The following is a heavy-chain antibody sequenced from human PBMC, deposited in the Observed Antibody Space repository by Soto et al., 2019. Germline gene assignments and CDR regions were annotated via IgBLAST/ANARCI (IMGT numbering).Heavy chain of an antibody. V-gene: IGHV3-30*18. Sequence: QVQLVESGGGVVQPGRSLRLSCAASGFTFSSYGMHWVRQAPGKGLEWVAVISYDGSNKYYADSVKGRFTISRDNSKNTLYLQMNSLRAEDTAVYYCAKSLSYIVYNFDYWGQGTLVTVSS. D-gene: IGHD3-16*02. CDR2: ISYDGSNK. J-gene: IGHJ4*02. CDR3: AKSLSYIVYNFDY. CDR1: GFTFSSYG.